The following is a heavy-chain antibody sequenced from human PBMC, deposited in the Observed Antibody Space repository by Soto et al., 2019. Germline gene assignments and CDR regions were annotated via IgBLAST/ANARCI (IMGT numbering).Heavy chain of an antibody. D-gene: IGHD7-27*01. CDR1: GYTFTSYD. Sequence: ASVKVSCKASGYTFTSYDINWVRQATGQGLEWMGWMNPNSGNTGYAQKFQGRVTMTRNTSISTAYMELSSLRSEDTAVYYCARAPYCGDTRISDYYYGMDVWGQGTTVTVSS. V-gene: IGHV1-8*01. CDR3: ARAPYCGDTRISDYYYGMDV. J-gene: IGHJ6*02. CDR2: MNPNSGNT.